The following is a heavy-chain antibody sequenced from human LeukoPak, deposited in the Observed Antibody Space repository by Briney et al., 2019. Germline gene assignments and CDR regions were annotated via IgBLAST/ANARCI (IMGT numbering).Heavy chain of an antibody. CDR3: VLDYGDYAFDY. J-gene: IGHJ4*02. Sequence: SETLSLTCTVSGGSISSSSYYWGWIRQPPGKGLEWIGSIYYSGSTYYNPSLKSRVTISVDTSKDQFSLKLSSVTAADTAVYYCVLDYGDYAFDYWGQGTLVTVSS. D-gene: IGHD4-17*01. CDR1: GGSISSSSYY. V-gene: IGHV4-39*01. CDR2: IYYSGST.